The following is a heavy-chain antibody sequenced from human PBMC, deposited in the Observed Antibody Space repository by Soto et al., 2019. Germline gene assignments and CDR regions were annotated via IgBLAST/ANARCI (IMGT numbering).Heavy chain of an antibody. D-gene: IGHD1-26*01. CDR3: TTDLRWELVYPRDC. J-gene: IGHJ4*02. CDR1: GFPFTNAW. V-gene: IGHV3-15*07. Sequence: EVQLVESGGGLVKPGESLRLSCAASGFPFTNAWMSWVRQAPGKGLEWVGRIKSNTEGGTTDYAAPVKGRFTISRDDSKNTLYLQTNRLNSEDTGVYYCTTDLRWELVYPRDCWGLGTLVTVSS. CDR2: IKSNTEGGTT.